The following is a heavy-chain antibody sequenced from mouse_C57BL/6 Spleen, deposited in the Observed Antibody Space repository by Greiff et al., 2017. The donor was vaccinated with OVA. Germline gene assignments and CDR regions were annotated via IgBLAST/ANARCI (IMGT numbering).Heavy chain of an antibody. CDR2: ISSGGSYT. D-gene: IGHD2-4*01. V-gene: IGHV5-6*01. CDR3: ARHVDDYDFDY. J-gene: IGHJ2*01. CDR1: GFTFSSYG. Sequence: EVQLVESGGDLVKPGGSLKLSCAASGFTFSSYGMSWVRQTPDKRLEWVATISSGGSYTYYPDSVKGRFTISRDNAKNTLYLQMSSLKSEDTAMYYCARHVDDYDFDYWGQGTTLTVSS.